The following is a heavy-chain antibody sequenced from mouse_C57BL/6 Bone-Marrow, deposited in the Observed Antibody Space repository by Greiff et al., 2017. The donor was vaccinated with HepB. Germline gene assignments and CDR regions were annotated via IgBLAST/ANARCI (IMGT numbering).Heavy chain of an antibody. V-gene: IGHV1-26*01. Sequence: VQLQQSGPELVKPGASVKISCKASGYTFTDYYMNWVKQSHGKSLEWIGDINPNNGGTSYNQKFKGKATLTVDKSSSTAYMELRSLTSEDSAVYYCARSSYYSNYVDDYWGQGTTLTVSS. J-gene: IGHJ2*01. D-gene: IGHD2-5*01. CDR1: GYTFTDYY. CDR2: INPNNGGT. CDR3: ARSSYYSNYVDDY.